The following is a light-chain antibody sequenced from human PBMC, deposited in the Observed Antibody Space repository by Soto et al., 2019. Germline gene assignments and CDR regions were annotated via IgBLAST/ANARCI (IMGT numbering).Light chain of an antibody. J-gene: IGKJ5*01. V-gene: IGKV3-11*01. CDR3: QQRSNWPPT. Sequence: ERVLTQSPGTLSLSPGERATLSCRASQSVSSYLAWYQQKPGQAPRLLIYDASNRATGIPARFSGSGSGTDFTLTISSLEPEDFAVYYCQQRSNWPPTFGQGTRLEIK. CDR1: QSVSSY. CDR2: DAS.